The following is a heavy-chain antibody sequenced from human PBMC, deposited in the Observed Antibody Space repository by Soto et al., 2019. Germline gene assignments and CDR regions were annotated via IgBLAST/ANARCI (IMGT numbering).Heavy chain of an antibody. V-gene: IGHV3-30*18. CDR1: GFTFSSYG. Sequence: QVQLVESGAGVVQPGRSLRLSCAASGFTFSSYGMHWVRQAPGKGLEWVAVISYDGSNKYYADSVKGRFTISRDNSKNTLYLQMNSLRAEDTAVYYCAKGDCGGDCYSFDAFDIWGQGTMVTVSS. J-gene: IGHJ3*02. CDR2: ISYDGSNK. CDR3: AKGDCGGDCYSFDAFDI. D-gene: IGHD2-21*02.